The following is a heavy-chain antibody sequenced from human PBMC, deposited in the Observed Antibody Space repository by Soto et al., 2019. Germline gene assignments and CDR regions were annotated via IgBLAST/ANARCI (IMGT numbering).Heavy chain of an antibody. V-gene: IGHV3-66*01. CDR1: GFTVSSNY. J-gene: IGHJ4*02. CDR3: AREIYSSGYHGWYFDY. Sequence: GGSLRLSCAASGFTVSSNYMSWVRQAPGKGLEWVSVIYSGGSTYYADSVKGRFTISRDNSKNTLYLQMNSLRAEDTAVYYCAREIYSSGYHGWYFDYWGQGTLVTVAS. D-gene: IGHD3-22*01. CDR2: IYSGGST.